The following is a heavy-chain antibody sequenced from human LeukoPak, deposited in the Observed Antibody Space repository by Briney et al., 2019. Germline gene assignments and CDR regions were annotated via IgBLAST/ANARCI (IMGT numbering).Heavy chain of an antibody. CDR3: ARDRRNDFWSGYYDY. Sequence: SETLSLTCTVSGYSISSGYYWGWIRQPPGKGLEWIGSIYHSGSTYYDPSLKSRVTISVDTSKNQFSLKLSSVTAADTAVYYCARDRRNDFWSGYYDYWGQGTLVTVSS. J-gene: IGHJ4*02. V-gene: IGHV4-38-2*02. CDR1: GYSISSGYY. CDR2: IYHSGST. D-gene: IGHD3-3*01.